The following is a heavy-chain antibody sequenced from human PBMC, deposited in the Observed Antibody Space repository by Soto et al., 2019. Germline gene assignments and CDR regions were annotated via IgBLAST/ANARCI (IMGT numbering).Heavy chain of an antibody. V-gene: IGHV3-23*01. CDR2: ISGSGGST. Sequence: EVQLLESGGGLVQPGGSLRLSCAASGFTFSSYAMSWVRQAPGKGLEWVSAISGSGGSTYYADSVKGRFTISRDNSKNTLYLQMNSLRAEDTAVYYCARADIVATTYFDYWGQGTLVTVSS. CDR1: GFTFSSYA. D-gene: IGHD5-12*01. CDR3: ARADIVATTYFDY. J-gene: IGHJ4*02.